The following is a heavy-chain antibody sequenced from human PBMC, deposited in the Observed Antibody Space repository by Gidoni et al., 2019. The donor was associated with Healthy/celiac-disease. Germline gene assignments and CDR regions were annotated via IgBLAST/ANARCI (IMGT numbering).Heavy chain of an antibody. D-gene: IGHD1-26*01. CDR3: AKGGGGGSLPLAFDI. Sequence: TISRDNSKNTLYLQMNSLRAEDTAVYYCAKGGGGGSLPLAFDIWGQGTMVTVSS. J-gene: IGHJ3*02. V-gene: IGHV3-23*01.